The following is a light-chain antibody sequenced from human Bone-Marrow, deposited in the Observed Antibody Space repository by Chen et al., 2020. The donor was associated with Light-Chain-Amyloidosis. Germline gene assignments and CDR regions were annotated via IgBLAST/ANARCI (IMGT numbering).Light chain of an antibody. CDR1: DLPTKY. CDR3: QSADSSGTYEVI. V-gene: IGLV3-25*03. J-gene: IGLJ2*01. CDR2: RDT. Sequence: SYELTQPPSVSVSPGQTARITCSGDDLPTKYAYWYQQKPGQAPVLVIHRDTERPSGISERFSGSSSGTTYTLPISGVQAEDDADYHCQSADSSGTYEVIFGGGTKLTVL.